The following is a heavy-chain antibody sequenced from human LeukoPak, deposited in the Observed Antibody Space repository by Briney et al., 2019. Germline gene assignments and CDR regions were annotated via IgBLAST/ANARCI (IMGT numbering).Heavy chain of an antibody. CDR1: GFTLTKYA. D-gene: IGHD3-9*01. CDR2: ISDDGSIQ. Sequence: PGGSLRLSCAVSGFTLTKYAMHWVRQAPGKGLEWVAVISDDGSIQYYTESVKGRFTISRDNSKNTLYLQMDSLRAEDTAVYYCAKGDDYYDILTGFYYYYGMDFWGKGTTVTVSS. CDR3: AKGDDYYDILTGFYYYYGMDF. J-gene: IGHJ6*04. V-gene: IGHV3-30*18.